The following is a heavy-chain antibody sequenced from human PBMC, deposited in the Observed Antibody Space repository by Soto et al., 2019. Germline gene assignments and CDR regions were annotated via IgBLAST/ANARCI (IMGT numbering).Heavy chain of an antibody. CDR1: GFTFSSYA. V-gene: IGHV3-23*01. D-gene: IGHD2-15*01. CDR2: ISGSGGST. J-gene: IGHJ4*02. Sequence: GGSLRLSCAASGFTFSSYAMSWVRQAPGKGLEWVSAISGSGGSTYYADSVKGRFTISRDNSKNTLYLQMNSLRAEDTAVYYCAKPVCSGGSCYAPFDYWGQGTLVTVSS. CDR3: AKPVCSGGSCYAPFDY.